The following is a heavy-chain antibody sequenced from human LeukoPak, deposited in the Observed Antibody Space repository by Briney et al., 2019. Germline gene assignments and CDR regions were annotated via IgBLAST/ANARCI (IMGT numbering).Heavy chain of an antibody. CDR2: IYYSGST. J-gene: IGHJ3*02. D-gene: IGHD3-16*02. CDR1: GGSISSYY. V-gene: IGHV4-59*12. CDR3: ARLPSRLRLGELSHNDAFDI. Sequence: KPSETLSLTCTVSGGSISSYYWSWIRQPPGKGLEWIGYIYYSGSTNYNPSLKSRVTISVDTSKNQFSLKLSSVTAADTAVYYCARLPSRLRLGELSHNDAFDIWGQGTMVTVSS.